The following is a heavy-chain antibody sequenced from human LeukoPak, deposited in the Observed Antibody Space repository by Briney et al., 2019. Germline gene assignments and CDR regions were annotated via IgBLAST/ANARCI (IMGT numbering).Heavy chain of an antibody. J-gene: IGHJ4*02. Sequence: SQTLSLTCTVSRVFISSAGYHWSWIRQPDGQGLEWIGGVYTSGRTNFIPSLKSRVAISLDTFNKQFSLMLSAVTAADTGVYYCARGSNWNSYDYWGQGTLVTVSS. CDR1: RVFISSAGYH. D-gene: IGHD1-1*01. V-gene: IGHV4-61*02. CDR2: VYTSGRT. CDR3: ARGSNWNSYDY.